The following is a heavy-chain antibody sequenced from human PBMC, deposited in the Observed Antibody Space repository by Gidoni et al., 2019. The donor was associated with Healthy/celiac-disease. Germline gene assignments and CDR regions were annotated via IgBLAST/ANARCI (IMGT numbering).Heavy chain of an antibody. CDR3: AKDIRGGIAAAGTGGGTNAFDI. V-gene: IGHV3-9*01. Sequence: EVQLVESGGGLVQPGRSLRLSCAASGFTFDDYAMHWVRQAPGKGLEWVSGISWNSGSIGYADSVKGRFTISRDNAKNSLYLQMNSLRAEDTALYHCAKDIRGGIAAAGTGGGTNAFDIWGQGTMVTVSS. D-gene: IGHD6-13*01. CDR2: ISWNSGSI. CDR1: GFTFDDYA. J-gene: IGHJ3*02.